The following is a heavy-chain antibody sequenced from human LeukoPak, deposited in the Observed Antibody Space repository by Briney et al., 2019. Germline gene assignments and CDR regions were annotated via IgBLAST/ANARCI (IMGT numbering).Heavy chain of an antibody. J-gene: IGHJ5*02. Sequence: SQTLSLTCTVSGDSISTGGYFWSWIRQPAGKGLEWIGRIYAGGKTNYNPSLRSRVTISVDTSRNQFSLKLNSVTAADTAVYHCARMDYYGSGTYHSWFDPWGQGTLVTVSS. V-gene: IGHV4-61*02. D-gene: IGHD3-10*01. CDR3: ARMDYYGSGTYHSWFDP. CDR1: GDSISTGGYF. CDR2: IYAGGKT.